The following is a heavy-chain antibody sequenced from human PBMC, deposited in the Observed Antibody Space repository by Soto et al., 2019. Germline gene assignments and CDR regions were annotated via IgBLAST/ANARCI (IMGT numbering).Heavy chain of an antibody. CDR3: PADRQARAAPYCICVSCYPFHS. CDR1: GGIFSNFA. Sequence: QVQLVQSGAEVKKPGSSVKVSCKASGGIFSNFAITWVRQAPGQGLEWMGGIIPIFGTPSYARECQGRVTISVDDSMTTFYMDLSGLRAEDPSVYYFPADRQARAAPYCICVSCYPFHSWGQGTLVTVSS. J-gene: IGHJ5*01. CDR2: IIPIFGTP. D-gene: IGHD2-15*01. V-gene: IGHV1-69*01.